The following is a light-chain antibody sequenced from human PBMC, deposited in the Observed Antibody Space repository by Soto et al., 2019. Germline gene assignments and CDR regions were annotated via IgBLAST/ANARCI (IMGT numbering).Light chain of an antibody. CDR2: DVS. J-gene: IGLJ1*01. Sequence: QSALTQPRSVSGSPGQSVTISCTGTSSDVGGYNYVSWYQQHPGKAPKLMIYDVSKRPSGVPDRFSGSKSGNTASLTISGLQAADEADYYCCSYAGSYTLGVFGTGTKLTVL. CDR1: SSDVGGYNY. CDR3: CSYAGSYTLGV. V-gene: IGLV2-11*01.